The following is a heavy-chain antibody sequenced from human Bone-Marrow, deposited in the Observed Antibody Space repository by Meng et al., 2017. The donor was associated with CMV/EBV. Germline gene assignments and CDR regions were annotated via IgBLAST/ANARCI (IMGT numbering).Heavy chain of an antibody. CDR3: ARVSITMVRGVIIPHWFDP. V-gene: IGHV4-39*07. CDR2: IYYSGST. Sequence: HLRRPGSGPWLVNRSETRSPPCTVSGGSISSSDCYWGWIRRPPGKGPEWIGSIYYSGSTYYNPSLKSRVTISVDTSKNQFSLKLSSVTAADTAVYYCARVSITMVRGVIIPHWFDPWGQGTLVTVSS. CDR1: GGSISSSDCY. D-gene: IGHD3-10*01. J-gene: IGHJ5*02.